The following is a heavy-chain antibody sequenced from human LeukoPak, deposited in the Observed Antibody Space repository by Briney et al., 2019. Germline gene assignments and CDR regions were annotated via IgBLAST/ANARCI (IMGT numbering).Heavy chain of an antibody. CDR2: IYYSGST. CDR3: ARDAKTTTALGVPYYYYYMDV. V-gene: IGHV4-59*01. CDR1: GGSISSYY. D-gene: IGHD7-27*01. Sequence: SETLSLTCTVSGGSISSYYWSWIRQPPGKGPEWIGYIYYSGSTNYNPSLKSRVTISVDTSKNQFSLKLSSVTAADTAVYYCARDAKTTTALGVPYYYYYMDVWGKGTTVTVSS. J-gene: IGHJ6*03.